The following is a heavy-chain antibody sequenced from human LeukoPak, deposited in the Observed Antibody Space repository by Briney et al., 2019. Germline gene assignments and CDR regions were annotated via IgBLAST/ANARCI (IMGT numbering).Heavy chain of an antibody. V-gene: IGHV3-30*18. J-gene: IGHJ4*02. CDR1: GFTFSSYG. CDR3: ANGYLRWGDY. CDR2: ISHDGDKK. Sequence: PGGSLRLSCVGSGFTFSSYGMHWVRQAPGKGLEWLAVISHDGDKKYYGDSVKGRFTISRDNSKNTLYLQMNSLRAEDTAVYYCANGYLRWGDYWGQGTLVTVSS. D-gene: IGHD4-23*01.